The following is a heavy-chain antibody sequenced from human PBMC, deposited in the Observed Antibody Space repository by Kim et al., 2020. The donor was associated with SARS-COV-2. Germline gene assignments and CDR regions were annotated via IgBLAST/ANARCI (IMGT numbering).Heavy chain of an antibody. D-gene: IGHD2-21*02. CDR3: AKRGDHAGFDY. J-gene: IGHJ4*02. CDR2: ISWNSGSI. Sequence: GGSLRLSCAASGFTFDDYAMHWVRQAPGKGLEWVSGISWNSGSIGYADSVKGRFTISRDNAKNSLYLQMNSLRAEDTALYYCAKRGDHAGFDYWGQGTLVTVSS. CDR1: GFTFDDYA. V-gene: IGHV3-9*01.